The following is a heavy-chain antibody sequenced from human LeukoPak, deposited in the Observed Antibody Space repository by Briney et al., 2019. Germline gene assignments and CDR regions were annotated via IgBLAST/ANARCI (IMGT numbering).Heavy chain of an antibody. CDR1: GFTFSSYA. CDR3: AKDYSKTGYYGSGTYYRPNWFDP. D-gene: IGHD3-10*01. V-gene: IGHV3-30*02. Sequence: GGSLRLSCAASGFTFSSYAVSWVRQAPGKGLEWVAFIRSDGTNKYYADSVKGRFTISRDNSKNTLYLQMNSLRAEDTAVYYCAKDYSKTGYYGSGTYYRPNWFDPWGRGTLVTVSS. J-gene: IGHJ5*02. CDR2: IRSDGTNK.